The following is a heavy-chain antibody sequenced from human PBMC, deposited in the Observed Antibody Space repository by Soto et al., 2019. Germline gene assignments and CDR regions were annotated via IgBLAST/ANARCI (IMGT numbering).Heavy chain of an antibody. CDR1: GGSISSYY. CDR3: ASVLTYYGFWSGYYNYDAFDI. Sequence: PSETLSLTCTVSGGSISSYYWSWIRQPPGKGLEWIGYIYYSGSTNYNPSLKRRVTISVDTSKNQFSLKLSSVTAADTAVYYCASVLTYYGFWSGYYNYDAFDIWGQGTMVTVSS. V-gene: IGHV4-59*01. J-gene: IGHJ3*02. CDR2: IYYSGST. D-gene: IGHD3-3*01.